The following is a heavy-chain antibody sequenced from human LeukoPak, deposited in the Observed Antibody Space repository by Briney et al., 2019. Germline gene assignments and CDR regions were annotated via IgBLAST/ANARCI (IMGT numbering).Heavy chain of an antibody. CDR2: IWDDGSNK. CDR3: ARDGVPYDSSGYHFDY. J-gene: IGHJ4*02. V-gene: IGHV3-33*01. D-gene: IGHD3-22*01. CDR1: GFTFSSYG. Sequence: PGRSLRLSCAASGFTFSSYGMHWVRQAPGKGLEWVAVIWDDGSNKYYADSVKGRFTISRDNSKNTLYLQMNSLRAEDTAVYYCARDGVPYDSSGYHFDYWGQGTLVTVSS.